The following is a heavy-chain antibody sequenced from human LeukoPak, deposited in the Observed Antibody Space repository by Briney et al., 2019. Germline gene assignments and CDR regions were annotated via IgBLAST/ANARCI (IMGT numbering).Heavy chain of an antibody. J-gene: IGHJ4*02. V-gene: IGHV3-64D*06. Sequence: PGGSLRLSCSASGFTFSSYAMYWVRQAPGKGLEYVSAITSNGGSAYYADSVKGRFTISRDNSRNMLYLQMSSLRAEDTAVYYCVGFRATAGLYWGQGTLVTVSS. CDR2: ITSNGGSA. D-gene: IGHD6-13*01. CDR3: VGFRATAGLY. CDR1: GFTFSSYA.